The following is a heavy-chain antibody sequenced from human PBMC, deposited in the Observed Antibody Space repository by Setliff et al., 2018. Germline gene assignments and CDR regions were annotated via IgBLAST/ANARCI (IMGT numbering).Heavy chain of an antibody. CDR2: INAGNGNT. CDR1: GYTFTSYA. V-gene: IGHV1-3*01. D-gene: IGHD5-12*01. CDR3: ARDPASSGYDTYYYYYYGMDV. Sequence: ASVKVSCKASGYTFTSYAMHWVRQAPGQRLEWMGWINAGNGNTKYSQKFQGRVTITRDTSANTAYMELSSLRSEDTAVYYCARDPASSGYDTYYYYYYGMDVWGQGTTVTVSS. J-gene: IGHJ6*02.